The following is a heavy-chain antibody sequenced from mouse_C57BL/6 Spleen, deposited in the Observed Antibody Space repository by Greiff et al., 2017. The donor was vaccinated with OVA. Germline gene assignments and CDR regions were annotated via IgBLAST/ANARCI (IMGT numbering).Heavy chain of an antibody. CDR1: GYTFTDYY. CDR2: IYPGSGNT. D-gene: IGHD1-1*01. CDR3: AREDYYGSSYYAMDY. V-gene: IGHV1-76*01. Sequence: VQLQQSGAELVRPGASVKLSCKASGYTFTDYYINWVKQRPGQGLEWIARIYPGSGNTYYNEKFKGKATLTAEKSSSTAYMQLSSLTSEDSAVYFCAREDYYGSSYYAMDYWGQGTSVTVSS. J-gene: IGHJ4*01.